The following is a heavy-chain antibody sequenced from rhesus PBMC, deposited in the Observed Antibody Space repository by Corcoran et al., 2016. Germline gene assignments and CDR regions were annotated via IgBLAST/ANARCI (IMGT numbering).Heavy chain of an antibody. CDR1: GSSISSGSG. V-gene: IGHV4-127*01. CDR2: IYGGSGST. CDR3: ARGASLNRFDV. Sequence: VQLQESGPGLVKPSATLSLTCAVSGSSISSGSGWCWIRQPPGKGLEWIGQIYGGSGSTYYNPSLKSRVTVSKDTSKNQFSLKLSSVTAADTAVYYCARGASLNRFDVWGPGVLVTVSS. J-gene: IGHJ5-1*01.